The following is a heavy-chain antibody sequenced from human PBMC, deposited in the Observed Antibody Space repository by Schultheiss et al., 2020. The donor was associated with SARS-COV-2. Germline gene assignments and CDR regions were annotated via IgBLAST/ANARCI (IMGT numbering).Heavy chain of an antibody. CDR1: GGSISSSNW. V-gene: IGHV4-31*11. D-gene: IGHD2-8*02. CDR2: IYYSGST. Sequence: SETLSLTCAVYGGSISSSNWWSWVRQHPGKGLEWIGYIYYSGSTYYNPSLKSRVTISVDTSKNQFSLKLSSVTAADTAVYYCARGGYCTGGVCSLYYYYGMDVWGQGTTVTVSS. CDR3: ARGGYCTGGVCSLYYYYGMDV. J-gene: IGHJ6*02.